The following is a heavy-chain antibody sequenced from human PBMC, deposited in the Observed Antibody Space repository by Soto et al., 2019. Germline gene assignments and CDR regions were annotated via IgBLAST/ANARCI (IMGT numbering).Heavy chain of an antibody. D-gene: IGHD1-20*01. J-gene: IGHJ3*02. CDR3: ARDLGISGLGRRAFDI. V-gene: IGHV3-23*01. CDR1: GFIFSSYA. CDR2: ISGSGGST. Sequence: PGGSLRLSCAASGFIFSSYAMSWVRQAPGKGLEWVSAISGSGGSTYYADSVKGRFTISRDNAKNSLYLQMNSLRAEDTTVYYCARDLGISGLGRRAFDIWGQGTMVTVSS.